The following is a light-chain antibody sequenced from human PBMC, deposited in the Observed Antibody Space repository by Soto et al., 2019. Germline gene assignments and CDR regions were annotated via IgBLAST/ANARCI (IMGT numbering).Light chain of an antibody. Sequence: EIVMTQSPATLSVSPGERVTLSCRASQSVSRFLAWYQQRPGQAPRLLIYDTSTRATGVPARFSGSGSVTEFSLTISSLQSEDFAVYYCQQYDNLPPCTFGQGTKLEVK. CDR1: QSVSRF. V-gene: IGKV3-15*01. J-gene: IGKJ2*02. CDR3: QQYDNLPPCT. CDR2: DTS.